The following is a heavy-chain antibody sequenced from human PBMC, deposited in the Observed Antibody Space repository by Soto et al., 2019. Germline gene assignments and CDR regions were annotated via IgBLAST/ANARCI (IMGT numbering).Heavy chain of an antibody. D-gene: IGHD3-9*01. V-gene: IGHV1-18*01. J-gene: IGHJ4*02. CDR2: ISAYNGNT. CDR3: ARVSRGYDILTGYYLLNDY. Sequence: QVQLVQSGAEVKKPGASVKVSCEASGYTFTSYGISWVRQAPGQGLEWMGWISAYNGNTNYAQKLQGRVTMTTDTSTSTAYMELRSLRSDDTAVYYCARVSRGYDILTGYYLLNDYWGQGTLVTVSS. CDR1: GYTFTSYG.